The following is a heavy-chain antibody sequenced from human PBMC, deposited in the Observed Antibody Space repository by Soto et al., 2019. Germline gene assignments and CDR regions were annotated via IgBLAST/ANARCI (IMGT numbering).Heavy chain of an antibody. Sequence: EVQLLESGGGLVQPGGSLRLSCATSASSFTEYAMGWVRQAPGKGLEWVSAISSSGRNTFYANSVKGRFAISRDNCRKTPFPQTSSMRVCDTATYSCAPEPRFYNVRGDMAAAWPATWGKGPVVTAPS. D-gene: IGHD6-25*01. J-gene: IGHJ1*01. CDR2: ISSSGRNT. V-gene: IGHV3-23*01. CDR1: ASSFTEYA. CDR3: APEPRFYNVRGDMAAAWPAT.